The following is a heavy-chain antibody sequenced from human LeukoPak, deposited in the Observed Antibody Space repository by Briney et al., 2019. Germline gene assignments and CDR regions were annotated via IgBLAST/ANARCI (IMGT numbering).Heavy chain of an antibody. D-gene: IGHD6-19*01. CDR3: AKDGSIAVAGTGDY. Sequence: PGGSLRLSCTASGFTFSSYSLNWVRQAPGKGLEWASSVSTGSNYIYYADSVKGRFTISRDNSKNTLYLQMNSLRAEDTAVYYCAKDGSIAVAGTGDYWGQGTLVTVSS. CDR2: VSTGSNYI. J-gene: IGHJ4*02. CDR1: GFTFSSYS. V-gene: IGHV3-21*01.